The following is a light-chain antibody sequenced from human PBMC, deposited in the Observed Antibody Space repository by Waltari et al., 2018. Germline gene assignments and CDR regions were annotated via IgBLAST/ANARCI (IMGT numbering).Light chain of an antibody. CDR2: ENN. V-gene: IGLV1-51*02. Sequence: QSVLTQPPSVSASPGQKVTISCSGSGSNIGNNYVSWYQHLPGTAPKLLIYENNKRPSGIPDRISASQSGTSATLGITGLQTGDEADYYCATWDSSLSGVFGGGTKLTVL. CDR1: GSNIGNNY. J-gene: IGLJ3*02. CDR3: ATWDSSLSGV.